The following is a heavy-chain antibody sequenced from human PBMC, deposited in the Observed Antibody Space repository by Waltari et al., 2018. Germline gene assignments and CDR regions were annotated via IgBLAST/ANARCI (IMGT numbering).Heavy chain of an antibody. CDR1: GFIFNNYC. D-gene: IGHD6-13*01. J-gene: IGHJ4*02. CDR2: INTDGSIT. V-gene: IGHV3-74*01. CDR3: VMYSSSFLGDC. Sequence: EVQLVESGGGLVQPGGSLRLPCAASGFIFNNYCMHWVRPAPGKGLVSVSHINTDGSITNYADSVKGRFTISRDNAKNTLFLQMNSLRAEDTAVYYCVMYSSSFLGDCWGQGTLVTVSS.